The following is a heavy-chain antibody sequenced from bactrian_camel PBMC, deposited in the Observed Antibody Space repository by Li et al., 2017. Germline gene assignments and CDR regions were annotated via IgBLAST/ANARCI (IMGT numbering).Heavy chain of an antibody. CDR1: GYDFSLMS. V-gene: IGHV3S53*01. CDR2: ISRDDQP. D-gene: IGHD4*01. Sequence: HVQLVESGGDSVQSGGSLRLSCAAPGYDFSLMSMAWFRQSPGKEREGIACISRDDQPNYAEAVKGRFTISRDNRKNTLYLQMDSLSPEDTAMYYCARATTPTVGGCRLFRAYDAWAYDAWGQGTQVTVS. J-gene: IGHJ4*01. CDR3: ARATTPTVGGCRLFRAYDAWAYDA.